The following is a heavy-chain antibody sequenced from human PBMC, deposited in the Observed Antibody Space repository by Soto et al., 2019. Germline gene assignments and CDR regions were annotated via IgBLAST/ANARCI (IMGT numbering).Heavy chain of an antibody. J-gene: IGHJ5*02. D-gene: IGHD6-19*01. CDR2: IWYDGSNK. Sequence: HPGGSLRLSCAASGFTFSSYGMHWVRQAPGKGLEWVAVIWYDGSNKYYADSVKGRFTISRDNSKNTLYLQMNSLRAEDTAVYYCARGGEYAVAGTGWFDPWGQGTLVTVSS. CDR3: ARGGEYAVAGTGWFDP. CDR1: GFTFSSYG. V-gene: IGHV3-33*01.